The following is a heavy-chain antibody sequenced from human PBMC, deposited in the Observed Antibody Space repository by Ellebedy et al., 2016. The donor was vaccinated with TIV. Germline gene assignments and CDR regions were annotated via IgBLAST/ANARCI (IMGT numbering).Heavy chain of an antibody. CDR2: ISGDGTKK. D-gene: IGHD6-19*01. CDR3: AREGRSGWYPY. Sequence: GESLKISXAASGFTFTSYPMHWVRQAPAKGLEWVAVISGDGTKKDYVDSVKGRFTISRDNSKNTLYLDMNFLKTEDTAVFYCAREGRSGWYPYWGQGTPVTVSS. CDR1: GFTFTSYP. J-gene: IGHJ1*01. V-gene: IGHV3-30-3*01.